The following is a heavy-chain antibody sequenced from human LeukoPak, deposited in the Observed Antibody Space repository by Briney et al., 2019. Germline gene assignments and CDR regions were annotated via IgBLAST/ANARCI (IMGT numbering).Heavy chain of an antibody. J-gene: IGHJ4*02. CDR1: GYTFTSYG. CDR3: ARDGGVYYDSSGYYRSDY. Sequence: ASVKVSCKASGYTFTSYGISWVRQAPGQGLEWMGRINPNSGGTNYARKFQGRPTMTRDTSISTAYMELSRLRSDDTAVYYCARDGGVYYDSSGYYRSDYWGQGTLVTVSS. CDR2: INPNSGGT. D-gene: IGHD3-22*01. V-gene: IGHV1-2*06.